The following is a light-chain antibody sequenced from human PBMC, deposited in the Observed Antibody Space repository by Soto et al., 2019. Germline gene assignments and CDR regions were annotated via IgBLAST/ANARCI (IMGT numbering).Light chain of an antibody. CDR3: QVYGSSPPYT. J-gene: IGKJ2*01. Sequence: EIVLTQSPGTLSLSPGERATLSCRASQSVSSSYLAWYQQKPGQAPRLLIYGASSRATGIPDRFSGSGSGTDFTITISRLEPEDFAVYYCQVYGSSPPYTFGQGTKLEIQ. CDR1: QSVSSSY. V-gene: IGKV3-20*01. CDR2: GAS.